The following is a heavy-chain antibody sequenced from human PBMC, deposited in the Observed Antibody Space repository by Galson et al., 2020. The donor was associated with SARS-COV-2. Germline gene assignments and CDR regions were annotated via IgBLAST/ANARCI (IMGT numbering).Heavy chain of an antibody. CDR1: GYTHTELY. Sequence: ASVKVSCKVSGYTHTELYIHWVRQAPASGREWMGGFDPEDGETNNAQKFQGRVTMTEDTSTDTAYMELSSLRSEDTAVYYCATGPPIAAAGNWFDPWGQGTLVTVSS. CDR3: ATGPPIAAAGNWFDP. CDR2: FDPEDGET. D-gene: IGHD6-13*01. J-gene: IGHJ5*02. V-gene: IGHV1-24*01.